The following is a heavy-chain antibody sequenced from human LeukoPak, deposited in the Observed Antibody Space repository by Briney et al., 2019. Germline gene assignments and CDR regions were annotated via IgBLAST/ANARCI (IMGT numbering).Heavy chain of an antibody. CDR1: GFTFNSYS. V-gene: IGHV3-21*01. CDR3: ARDRREIRGVIHFDY. D-gene: IGHD3-10*01. J-gene: IGHJ4*02. Sequence: GGSLRLSCAASGFTFNSYSMNWVRQAPGKGLEWVSSISSSSSYIYYADSVKGRFTISRDNAKNSLYLQMNSLRAEDTAVYYCARDRREIRGVIHFDYWGQGTLVTVSS. CDR2: ISSSSSYI.